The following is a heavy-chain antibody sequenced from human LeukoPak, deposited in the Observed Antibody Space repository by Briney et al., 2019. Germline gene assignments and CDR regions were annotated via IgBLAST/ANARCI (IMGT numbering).Heavy chain of an antibody. V-gene: IGHV3-30*18. Sequence: GGSLRLSCAASGFTFSSYGMHWVRQAPGKGLEWVAVISYDGSNKYYADSVKGRFTISIDNSKNTLYLQMNSLRAEDTAVYYCAKDRSGSYPDYWGQGTLVTVSS. J-gene: IGHJ4*02. CDR1: GFTFSSYG. CDR2: ISYDGSNK. D-gene: IGHD1-26*01. CDR3: AKDRSGSYPDY.